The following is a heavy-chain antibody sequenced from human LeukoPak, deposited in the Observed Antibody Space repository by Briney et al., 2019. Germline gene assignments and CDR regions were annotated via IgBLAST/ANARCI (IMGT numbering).Heavy chain of an antibody. Sequence: GGSLRLSCAASGFTFDDYAMNWVGQAPGKGLEGVSGISRDIGSIGYADSLKAPFTISIDNARNSLHLQMNSLRPDATALYYCAKAQTPFVRGGEDYWGQGTLVTVSS. CDR1: GFTFDDYA. CDR2: ISRDIGSI. J-gene: IGHJ4*02. V-gene: IGHV3-9*01. CDR3: AKAQTPFVRGGEDY. D-gene: IGHD3-16*01.